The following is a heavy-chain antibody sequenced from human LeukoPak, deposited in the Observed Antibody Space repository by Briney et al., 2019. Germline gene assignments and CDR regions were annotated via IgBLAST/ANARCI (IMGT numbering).Heavy chain of an antibody. CDR3: ASFPGLAVAGSGGQS. V-gene: IGHV4-34*01. D-gene: IGHD6-19*01. CDR1: GGSFSGYY. Sequence: SETLSLTCAVYGGSFSGYYWSWIRQPPGKGLEWIGEINHSGSTNYNPSLKSRVTISVDTSKNQFSLKLSSVTAADTAVYYCASFPGLAVAGSGGQSWGQGTLVTVSS. CDR2: INHSGST. J-gene: IGHJ4*02.